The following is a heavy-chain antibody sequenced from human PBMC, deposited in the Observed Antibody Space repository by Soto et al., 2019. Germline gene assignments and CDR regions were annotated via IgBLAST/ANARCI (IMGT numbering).Heavy chain of an antibody. J-gene: IGHJ4*02. Sequence: GWSLRLSCAASGFTFSSHWMSWVRQAPGKGLEWVANIKPDGSEKWYVDSVKGRFTISRDNAKNSLYLQMNSLRAEDTAVYYCARVHSSSYHYFDYWGQGTLVTVSS. D-gene: IGHD6-13*01. V-gene: IGHV3-7*02. CDR3: ARVHSSSYHYFDY. CDR1: GFTFSSHW. CDR2: IKPDGSEK.